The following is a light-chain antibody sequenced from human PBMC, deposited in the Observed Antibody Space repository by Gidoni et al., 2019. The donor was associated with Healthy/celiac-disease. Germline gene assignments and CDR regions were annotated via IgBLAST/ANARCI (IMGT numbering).Light chain of an antibody. V-gene: IGKV1-33*01. CDR2: EAS. CDR1: QDISNY. CDR3: QQYDNRFT. J-gene: IGKJ3*01. Sequence: DIQMTQSPSSLSASVGDRVTITCQASQDISNYLNWYQQKPGKAPKLLIYEASNLETGVPSRFSGSGSGTDFTFTISSLQPEDIATYYCQQYDNRFTFGPGTKVDIK.